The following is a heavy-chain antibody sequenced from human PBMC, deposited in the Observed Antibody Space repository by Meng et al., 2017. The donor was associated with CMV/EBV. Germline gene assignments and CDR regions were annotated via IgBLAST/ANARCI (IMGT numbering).Heavy chain of an antibody. CDR2: ISYDGSNK. D-gene: IGHD4-17*01. Sequence: GESLKISCAASGFTFSSYAMHWVRQAPGKGLEWVAVISYDGSNKYYADSVKGRFTISRDNSKNSLYLQMNSLRAEDTAVYYCARDTTVTTLFRSYYYYGMDVWGQGTTVTVSS. CDR3: ARDTTVTTLFRSYYYYGMDV. V-gene: IGHV3-30-3*01. J-gene: IGHJ6*02. CDR1: GFTFSSYA.